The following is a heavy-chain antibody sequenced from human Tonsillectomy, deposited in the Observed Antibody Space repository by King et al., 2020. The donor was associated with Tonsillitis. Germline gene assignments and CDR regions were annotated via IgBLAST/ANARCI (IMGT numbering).Heavy chain of an antibody. Sequence: EVQLVESGGGLVQPGGSLRLSCVASGFTFNTYAMSWVRQAPGKGLEWVSAISGGGGSTYYADSVKGRFTISRDNSKNTLYLQMNSLRAEDTAVYYCARRRGNYYDRSGYYYYFDYWGQGTLVTVSS. CDR2: ISGGGGST. CDR3: ARRRGNYYDRSGYYYYFDY. J-gene: IGHJ4*02. D-gene: IGHD3-22*01. V-gene: IGHV3-23*04. CDR1: GFTFNTYA.